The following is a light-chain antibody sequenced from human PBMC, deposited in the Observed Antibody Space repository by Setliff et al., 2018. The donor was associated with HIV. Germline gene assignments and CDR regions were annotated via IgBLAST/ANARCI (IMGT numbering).Light chain of an antibody. Sequence: QSVLTQPPSASGSPGQSVTISCTGASIDIGNYNYVSWYQHHPGKAPKLIIYEVIKRPSGISNRFSGSKSGNTASLTISGLQAEDEADYYCLSYIGDGTFLYVFGTGTKVTVL. CDR3: LSYIGDGTFLYV. V-gene: IGLV2-23*02. J-gene: IGLJ1*01. CDR2: EVI. CDR1: SIDIGNYNY.